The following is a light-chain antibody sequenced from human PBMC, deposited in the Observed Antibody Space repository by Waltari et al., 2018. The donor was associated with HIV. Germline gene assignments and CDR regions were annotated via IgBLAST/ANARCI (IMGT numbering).Light chain of an antibody. J-gene: IGLJ3*02. CDR3: SSYTSSSTWV. Sequence: QSALTQPASVSGSPGQSLTISCTGTSSDVGGYNYVSWYQQHPGKATKVMIYEVSNRPSWVSNLFSGSKSGNTASLTISGLQAEDEADYYCSSYTSSSTWVFSGGTKLTVL. V-gene: IGLV2-14*01. CDR1: SSDVGGYNY. CDR2: EVS.